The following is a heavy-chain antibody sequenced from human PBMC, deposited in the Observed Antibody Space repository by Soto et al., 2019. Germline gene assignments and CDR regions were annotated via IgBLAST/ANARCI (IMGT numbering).Heavy chain of an antibody. CDR2: IIPILGIA. D-gene: IGHD1-26*01. CDR1: GGTFSSYT. J-gene: IGHJ4*02. Sequence: QVQLVQSGAEVKKPGSSVKVSCKASGGTFSSYTISWVRQAPGQGLEWMGRIIPILGIANYAQKFQGRVTITADKLXSTACTELSSLSSEDTAVYYCAGGGILGATRPFDYWGQGTLVT. V-gene: IGHV1-69*02. CDR3: AGGGILGATRPFDY.